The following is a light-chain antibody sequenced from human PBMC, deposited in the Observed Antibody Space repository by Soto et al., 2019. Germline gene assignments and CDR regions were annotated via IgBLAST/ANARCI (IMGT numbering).Light chain of an antibody. CDR2: GAS. CDR1: QSVSRSY. V-gene: IGKV3-20*01. CDR3: QQYGSSPYT. Sequence: EIVMKQSPGTLSLSPGERATLSCRASQSVSRSYLAWYQQKPGQAPRLLIYGASSRATGIPDRFSGSGSGTDFVLTISRLEPEEFAVYYCQQYGSSPYTFGQGTRLEIK. J-gene: IGKJ2*01.